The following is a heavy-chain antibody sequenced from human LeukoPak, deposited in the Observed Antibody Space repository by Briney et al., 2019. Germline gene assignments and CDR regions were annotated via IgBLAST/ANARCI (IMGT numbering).Heavy chain of an antibody. Sequence: GGSLRLSCAASGFTFSDHWMAWVRQAPGKGLEWVANINEDGSEKYYVDSVKGRFTISRDNAKNSLYLQMNSLRAEDTAVYYCARGLYYYDSSGYWYFDYWGQGTLVTVSS. V-gene: IGHV3-7*01. D-gene: IGHD3-22*01. J-gene: IGHJ4*02. CDR3: ARGLYYYDSSGYWYFDY. CDR2: INEDGSEK. CDR1: GFTFSDHW.